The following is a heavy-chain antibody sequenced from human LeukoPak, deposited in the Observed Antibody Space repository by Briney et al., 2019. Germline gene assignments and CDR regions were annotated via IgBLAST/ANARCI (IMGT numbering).Heavy chain of an antibody. J-gene: IGHJ4*02. CDR1: GFTFSSYA. CDR3: AKDARVQQQLVPQSFDY. CDR2: FSGSGAGT. V-gene: IGHV3-23*01. D-gene: IGHD6-13*01. Sequence: GGSLRLSCAASGFTFSSYAMSWVRQAPGKGLEWVSAFSGSGAGTYSADSVKGRFTVSRDNSKNTLYLQMNNLRAEDTAVYYCAKDARVQQQLVPQSFDYWGQGTLVTVSS.